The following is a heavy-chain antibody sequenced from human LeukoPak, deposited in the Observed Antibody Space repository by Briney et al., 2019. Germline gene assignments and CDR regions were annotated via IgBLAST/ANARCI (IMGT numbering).Heavy chain of an antibody. J-gene: IGHJ4*02. Sequence: GGSLRLSCAASGFTFSSYSMNWVRQAPGKGLEWVSSISSSSSYIYYADSGKGRFTISRDNAKNSLYLQMNSLRAEDTAVYYCARDIYDRCFDYWGQGTLVTVSS. D-gene: IGHD3-3*01. CDR3: ARDIYDRCFDY. CDR2: ISSSSSYI. V-gene: IGHV3-21*01. CDR1: GFTFSSYS.